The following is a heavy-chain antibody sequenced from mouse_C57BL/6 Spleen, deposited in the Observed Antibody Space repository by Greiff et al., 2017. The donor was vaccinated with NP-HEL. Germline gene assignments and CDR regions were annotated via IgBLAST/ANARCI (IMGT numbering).Heavy chain of an antibody. D-gene: IGHD2-12*01. V-gene: IGHV1-26*01. CDR3: ERYEGEDEKGMDY. CDR2: INPNNGGT. Sequence: EVQLQQSGPELVKPGASVKISCKASGYTFTDYYMNWVKQSHGKSLEWIGDINPNNGGTSYNQKFKGKATLTVDKSSSTAYMEFRSRTTEDAGVYDRERYEGEDEKGMDYWGQGTSVTVAS. CDR1: GYTFTDYY. J-gene: IGHJ4*01.